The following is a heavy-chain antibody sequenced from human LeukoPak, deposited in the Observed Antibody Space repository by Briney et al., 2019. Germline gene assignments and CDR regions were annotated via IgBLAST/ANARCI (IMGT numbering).Heavy chain of an antibody. CDR3: ARGMDAYKTGY. CDR2: ISHSEGT. CDR1: GGSFSGYY. Sequence: SETLSLTCAVYGGSFSGYYWTWIRQPPGKGPEWIGEISHSEGTHYNLSLKSRVTISEDTSKNQFFLNLNSVTAADTAVYYCARGMDAYKTGYWGQGTLVTVSS. D-gene: IGHD5-24*01. V-gene: IGHV4-34*01. J-gene: IGHJ4*02.